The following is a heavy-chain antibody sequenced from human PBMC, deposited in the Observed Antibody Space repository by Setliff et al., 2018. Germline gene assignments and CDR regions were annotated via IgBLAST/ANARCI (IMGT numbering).Heavy chain of an antibody. CDR2: INPNSGGT. Sequence: ASVKVSCKASGYTFTGYYMHWVRQAPGQGLEWMGWINPNSGGTNYAQKFQGRVTMTRDTSISTAYMELSRLRSDDTAVYYCASASGYSSGWYYFDYWGQGTLVTVSS. CDR1: GYTFTGYY. D-gene: IGHD6-19*01. CDR3: ASASGYSSGWYYFDY. J-gene: IGHJ4*02. V-gene: IGHV1-2*02.